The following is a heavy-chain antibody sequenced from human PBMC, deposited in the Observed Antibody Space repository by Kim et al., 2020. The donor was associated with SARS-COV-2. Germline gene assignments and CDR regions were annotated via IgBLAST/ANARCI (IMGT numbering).Heavy chain of an antibody. CDR2: ISGSGGST. D-gene: IGHD2-15*01. Sequence: GGSLRLSCAASGFTFSSYAMSWVRQAPGKGLEWVSAISGSGGSTYYADSVKGRFTISRDNSKNTLYLQMNSLRAEDTAVYYCAKMHAEGYCSGGSCYPIPYYFDYWGQGTLVTVSS. CDR3: AKMHAEGYCSGGSCYPIPYYFDY. J-gene: IGHJ4*02. CDR1: GFTFSSYA. V-gene: IGHV3-23*01.